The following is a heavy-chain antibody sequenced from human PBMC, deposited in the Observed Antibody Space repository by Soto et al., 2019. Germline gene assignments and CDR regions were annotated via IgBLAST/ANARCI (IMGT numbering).Heavy chain of an antibody. CDR1: GGTFSSYT. V-gene: IGHV1-69*02. D-gene: IGHD2-2*02. J-gene: IGHJ4*02. CDR2: IIPILGIA. Sequence: QVQLVQSGAEVKKPGSSVQISCKASGGTFSSYTISWVRQAPGQGLEWMGRIIPILGIANYAQKFQGRATNTADKSTSTAYMELSSPRSEDTAVYCCAKEDGSSTGGYRDDWCQGNLVTVSS. CDR3: AKEDGSSTGGYRDD.